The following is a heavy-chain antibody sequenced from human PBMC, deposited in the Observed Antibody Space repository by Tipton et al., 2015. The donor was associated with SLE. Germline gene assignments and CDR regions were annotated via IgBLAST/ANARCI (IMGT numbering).Heavy chain of an antibody. J-gene: IGHJ6*02. CDR2: IYYSGST. V-gene: IGHV4-59*07. CDR1: GGSISGYH. CDR3: ARIREIRWYAMDV. D-gene: IGHD2-15*01. Sequence: TLSLTCTVSGGSISGYHWSWIRQPPGKGLEWIGYIYYSGSTNYNPSLKSRVTLSIDTSKNQFSLKLSSVTAADTAVYYCARIREIRWYAMDVWGQGTTVIVSS.